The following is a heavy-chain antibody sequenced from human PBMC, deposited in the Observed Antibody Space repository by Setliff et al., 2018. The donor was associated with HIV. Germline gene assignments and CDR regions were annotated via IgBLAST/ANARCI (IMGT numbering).Heavy chain of an antibody. CDR1: VGSASNSRYY. V-gene: IGHV4-39*07. J-gene: IGHJ5*01. D-gene: IGHD1-7*01. CDR3: ARVRLELRQYWFDS. Sequence: PSETLSLTCTVSVGSASNSRYYWAWIRQPPGKGLEWIGEINHSGSTNYNPCLKRRVTISVDTSKNQLSLKLNSVTAADTAVYYCARVRLELRQYWFDSWGQGSPVTVSS. CDR2: INHSGST.